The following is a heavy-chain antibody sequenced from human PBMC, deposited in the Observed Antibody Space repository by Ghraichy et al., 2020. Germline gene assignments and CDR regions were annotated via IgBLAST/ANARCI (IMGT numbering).Heavy chain of an antibody. CDR2: IYYSGST. CDR1: GGSFSGYY. J-gene: IGHJ3*02. V-gene: IGHV4-59*08. D-gene: IGHD3-16*01. CDR3: ARMQFGGDAFDI. Sequence: SETLSLTCAVYGGSFSGYYWSWIRQPPGKGLEWIGYIYYSGSTNYNPSLKSRVTISVDTSKNQFSLKLTSVTAADTAVYYCARMQFGGDAFDIWGQGTMVTVSS.